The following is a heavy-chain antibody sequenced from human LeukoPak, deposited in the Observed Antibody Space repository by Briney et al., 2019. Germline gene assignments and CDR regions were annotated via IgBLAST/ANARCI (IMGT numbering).Heavy chain of an antibody. V-gene: IGHV3-74*01. D-gene: IGHD5-18*01. CDR3: ATDYYTSMAY. CDR1: GFRFNSSW. Sequence: GALGLSFSASGFRFNSSWMHWVRPAPGKGVVWVSRISSDGTITRNADSVKGRFTISRDNAKNTLYLQINSLRAEDTAVYYCATDYYTSMAYWGQGTLVTVSS. CDR2: ISSDGTIT. J-gene: IGHJ4*02.